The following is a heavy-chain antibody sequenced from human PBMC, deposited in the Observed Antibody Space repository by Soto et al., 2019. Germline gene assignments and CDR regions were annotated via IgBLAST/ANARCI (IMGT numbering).Heavy chain of an antibody. V-gene: IGHV1-3*01. CDR2: INAGNGNT. CDR3: ARSIVVVTALDY. J-gene: IGHJ4*02. CDR1: GYTFTSYA. Sequence: ASVKVSCKASGYTFTSYAMHWVRQAPGRRLEWMGWINAGNGNTKYSQKFQGRVTITRDTSASTAYMELSSLRSEDTAVYYCARSIVVVTALDYWGQGTLVTVSS. D-gene: IGHD2-21*02.